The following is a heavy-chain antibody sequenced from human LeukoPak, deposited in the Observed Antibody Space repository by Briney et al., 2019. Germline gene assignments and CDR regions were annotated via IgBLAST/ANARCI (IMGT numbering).Heavy chain of an antibody. D-gene: IGHD2-15*01. CDR1: GGTFSSYA. Sequence: ASVEVSCKASGGTFSSYAISWVRQAPGQGLEWMGWINPNSGNRGYAQKFQGRVTITRDTSISTAYMELSSLRSEDTAVYYCARVDGSPDYWGQGTLVTVSS. V-gene: IGHV1-8*03. J-gene: IGHJ4*02. CDR2: INPNSGNR. CDR3: ARVDGSPDY.